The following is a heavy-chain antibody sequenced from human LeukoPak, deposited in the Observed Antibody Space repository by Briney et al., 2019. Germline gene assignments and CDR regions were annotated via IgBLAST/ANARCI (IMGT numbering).Heavy chain of an antibody. V-gene: IGHV4-59*01. Sequence: SETMSLTCSASGTSITDYCFNWIRQTPGKGLEWLGYICDTGSTSYNPSLNSRVTMSVDTSNKQFSLRLSSVTAAGTAVYSCARSLGGGGWYFDLWGRGTLVTVSS. D-gene: IGHD3-10*01. CDR1: GTSITDYC. CDR3: ARSLGGGGWYFDL. J-gene: IGHJ2*01. CDR2: ICDTGST.